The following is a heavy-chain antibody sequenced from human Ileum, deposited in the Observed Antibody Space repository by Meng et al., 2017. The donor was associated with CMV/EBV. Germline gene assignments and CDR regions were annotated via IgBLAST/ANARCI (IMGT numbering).Heavy chain of an antibody. J-gene: IGHJ5*02. Sequence: GESLKISCAASGFTFSSYAMSWVRQAPGKGLKWVSAISGSGGTTYYADSVKGRFTISRDNSKNTLYLQMNSLRAEDTAVYYCAKGSLLSGAGWFDPWGQGTLVTVSS. CDR3: AKGSLLSGAGWFDP. CDR1: GFTFSSYA. D-gene: IGHD2-2*01. V-gene: IGHV3-23*01. CDR2: ISGSGGTT.